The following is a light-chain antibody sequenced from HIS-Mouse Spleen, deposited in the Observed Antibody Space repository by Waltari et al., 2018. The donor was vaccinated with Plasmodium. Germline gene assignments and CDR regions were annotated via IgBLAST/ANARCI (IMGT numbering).Light chain of an antibody. V-gene: IGLV2-14*03. CDR2: DVS. J-gene: IGLJ1*01. Sequence: QSALPQPASLSVSPGPSITISCTRPSRALAGYNYVPLFQQQPGKSPKLMIYDVSNRPSGVSNRFSGSKSGNTASLTISGLQAEDEADYYCSSYTSSSTLNYVFGTGTKVTVL. CDR1: SRALAGYNY. CDR3: SSYTSSSTLNYV.